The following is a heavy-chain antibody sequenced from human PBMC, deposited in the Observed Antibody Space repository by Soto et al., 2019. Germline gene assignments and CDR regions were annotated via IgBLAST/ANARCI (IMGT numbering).Heavy chain of an antibody. J-gene: IGHJ5*02. CDR3: ARDYCNPNWFDP. CDR2: MNANSGNT. Sequence: QVQLVQSGAEVKKPGASVKGSCKASGYTFTSYDINWVRQATGQALEWMGWMNANSGNTGYAQKFQGRVTMTRNTSIRTDYMELSSLRSEDTAVYYWARDYCNPNWFDPWGQGTLVTVSS. D-gene: IGHD4-4*01. CDR1: GYTFTSYD. V-gene: IGHV1-8*01.